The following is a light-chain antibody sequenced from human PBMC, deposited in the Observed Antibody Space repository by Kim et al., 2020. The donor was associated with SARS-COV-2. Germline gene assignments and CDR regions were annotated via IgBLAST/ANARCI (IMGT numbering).Light chain of an antibody. CDR3: QQYDEYPWT. V-gene: IGKV1-5*03. CDR2: RAS. CDR1: ESISIW. J-gene: IGKJ1*01. Sequence: DIQLTQSPSTLSASVGDTVTIACRASESISIWLAWYQQRSGKAPKLLIYRASTLQSGVPSRFSGSGSGTEFALTITSLQPEDFATYYCQQYDEYPWTFGQGTKLEIK.